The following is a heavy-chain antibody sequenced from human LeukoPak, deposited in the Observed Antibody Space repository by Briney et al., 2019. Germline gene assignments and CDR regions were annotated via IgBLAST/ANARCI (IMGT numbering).Heavy chain of an antibody. D-gene: IGHD5-18*01. CDR2: ISDSGVSA. V-gene: IGHV3-23*01. CDR3: AKGDGSTYVTHFDF. CDR1: GFTFRSCA. J-gene: IGHJ4*02. Sequence: GGSLRLSCAASGFTFRSCAMHWVRQSPGKGLEWVSGISDSGVSAFYTHSVKGRFTISRDNSKNTLYLQMSSLRAEDTAVYYCAKGDGSTYVTHFDFWGQGTLVSVSS.